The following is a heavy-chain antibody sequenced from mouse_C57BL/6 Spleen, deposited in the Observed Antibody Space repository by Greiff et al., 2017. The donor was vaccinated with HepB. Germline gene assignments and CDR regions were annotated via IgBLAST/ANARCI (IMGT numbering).Heavy chain of an antibody. J-gene: IGHJ1*03. V-gene: IGHV1-26*01. Sequence: VQLQQSGPELVKPGASVKISCKASGYTFTDYYMNWVKQSHGKSLEWIGDINPNNGGTSYNQKFKGKATLTVDKSSSTAYMELRSLTSEDSAVYYCARFPLYYGSPNWYFDVWGTGTTVTVSS. D-gene: IGHD1-1*01. CDR1: GYTFTDYY. CDR3: ARFPLYYGSPNWYFDV. CDR2: INPNNGGT.